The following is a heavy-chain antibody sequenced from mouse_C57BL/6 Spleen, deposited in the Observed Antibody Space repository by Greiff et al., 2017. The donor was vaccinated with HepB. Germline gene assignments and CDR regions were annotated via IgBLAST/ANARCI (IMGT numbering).Heavy chain of an antibody. CDR1: GYSITSGYY. D-gene: IGHD2-5*01. CDR2: ISYDGSN. CDR3: AREDYSTPFAY. Sequence: VQLKESGPGLVKPSQSLSLTCSVTGYSITSGYYWNWIRQFPGNKLEWMGYISYDGSNNYNPSLKNRISITRDTSKNQFFLKLNSVTTEDTATYYCAREDYSTPFAYWGQGTLVTVSA. J-gene: IGHJ3*01. V-gene: IGHV3-6*01.